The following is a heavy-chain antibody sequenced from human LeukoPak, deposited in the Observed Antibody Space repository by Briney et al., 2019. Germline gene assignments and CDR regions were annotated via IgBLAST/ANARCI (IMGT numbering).Heavy chain of an antibody. CDR2: IYTSGST. V-gene: IGHV4-61*02. Sequence: SQTLSLTCTVSGGSISSGSYYWSWIRQPAGKGLEWIGRIYTSGSTNYNPSLKSRVTISVDTSKNQFSLKLSSVTAADTAVYYCAREAYGSEAFDIWGQGTMVTVSS. CDR3: AREAYGSEAFDI. D-gene: IGHD3-10*01. J-gene: IGHJ3*02. CDR1: GGSISSGSYY.